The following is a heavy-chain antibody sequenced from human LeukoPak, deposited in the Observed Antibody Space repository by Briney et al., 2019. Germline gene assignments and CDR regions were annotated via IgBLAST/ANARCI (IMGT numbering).Heavy chain of an antibody. CDR1: GGSFSGYY. J-gene: IGHJ4*02. V-gene: IGHV4-34*01. CDR3: ARGGYDYVWGSYRYPDY. CDR2: INHSGST. D-gene: IGHD3-16*02. Sequence: PSETLSLTCAVYGGSFSGYYWSWIRQPPGKGLEWIGEINHSGSTNYNPSLKSRVTISVDTSKNQFSPKLSSVTAADTAVYYCARGGYDYVWGSYRYPDYWGQGTLVTVSS.